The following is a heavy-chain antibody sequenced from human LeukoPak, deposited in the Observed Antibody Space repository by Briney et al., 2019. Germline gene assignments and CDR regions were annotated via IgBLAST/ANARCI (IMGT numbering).Heavy chain of an antibody. Sequence: GGSLRLSCAASGFTFSSYGMHWVRQAPGKGLEWVAVISYDGSNKYYADSVKGRFTISRDNSKNTLYLQMNSLSAEDTAVYYCAKGAADYDFWSGYLMDVWGQGTTVTVSS. J-gene: IGHJ6*02. CDR3: AKGAADYDFWSGYLMDV. V-gene: IGHV3-30*18. CDR1: GFTFSSYG. D-gene: IGHD3-3*01. CDR2: ISYDGSNK.